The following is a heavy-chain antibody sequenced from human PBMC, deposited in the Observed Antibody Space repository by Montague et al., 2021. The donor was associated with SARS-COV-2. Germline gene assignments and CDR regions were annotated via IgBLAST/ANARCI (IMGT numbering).Heavy chain of an antibody. CDR1: GGSISSSSYY. J-gene: IGHJ2*01. CDR2: IYYSGST. Sequence: SETLSLTCTVSGGSISSSSYYWGWIRQPPGKGLEWIGSIYYSGSTYYNPSLKSRVTISVDTSRNQFSLKLSSVTAADTAVYYCARPPEPMIVLVITSLNWYFDLWGRGTLVTVSS. V-gene: IGHV4-39*01. D-gene: IGHD3-22*01. CDR3: ARPPEPMIVLVITSLNWYFDL.